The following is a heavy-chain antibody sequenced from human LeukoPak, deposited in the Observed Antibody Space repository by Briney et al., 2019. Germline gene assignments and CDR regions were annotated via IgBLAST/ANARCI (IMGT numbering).Heavy chain of an antibody. Sequence: SETLSLTCTVSGGSISSGSYYWSWIRQPAGKGLEWIGRIYTSGSTNYNPSLKSRVTISVDTSKNQFSLKLSSVTAADTAVYYCAREIRYFDWSNPRDYMDVWGKGTTVTVSS. D-gene: IGHD3-9*01. J-gene: IGHJ6*03. CDR1: GGSISSGSYY. V-gene: IGHV4-61*02. CDR2: IYTSGST. CDR3: AREIRYFDWSNPRDYMDV.